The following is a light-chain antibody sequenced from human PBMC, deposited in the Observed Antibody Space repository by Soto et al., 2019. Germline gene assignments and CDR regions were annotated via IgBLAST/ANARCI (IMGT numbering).Light chain of an antibody. CDR1: SSDVGSYNL. CDR3: CSYATTTAM. Sequence: QSVLTQPASVYGSLGESITISCNGTSSDVGSYNLVSWYQQHPGKAPKLIIYEVTKRPSGISNRFSGSKSGNTASLTISGLQAEDEADYFCCSYATTTAMFGGGTKVTVL. CDR2: EVT. V-gene: IGLV2-23*02. J-gene: IGLJ3*02.